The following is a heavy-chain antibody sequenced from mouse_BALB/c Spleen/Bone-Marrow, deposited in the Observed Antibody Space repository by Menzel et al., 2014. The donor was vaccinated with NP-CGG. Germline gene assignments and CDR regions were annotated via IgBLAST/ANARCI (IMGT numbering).Heavy chain of an antibody. CDR2: IHPNSGNT. J-gene: IGHJ2*01. CDR3: ARGDKGDYFDY. Sequence: VQLQQSGSVLVRPGASVKLSCKASGYTFXSSWMHRAKQRPGQGLEWIGEIHPNSGNTNYNEKFKGKATLTVDTSSSTAYVDLSSLTSEDSAVYYCARGDKGDYFDYWGQGTTLTVSS. CDR1: GYTFXSSW. V-gene: IGHV1S130*01.